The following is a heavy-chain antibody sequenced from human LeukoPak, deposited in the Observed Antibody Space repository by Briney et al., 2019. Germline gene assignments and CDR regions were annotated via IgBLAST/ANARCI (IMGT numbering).Heavy chain of an antibody. CDR3: ARSYSRAYCGGDCYEGY. CDR2: ISAYNGNT. J-gene: IGHJ4*02. V-gene: IGHV1-18*01. CDR1: GYTFTSYG. D-gene: IGHD2-21*02. Sequence: ASVKVSCKASGYTFTSYGISWVRQAPGQGLEWMGWISAYNGNTNYAQQLQGRDTMTTDTSTSTAYMELRSLRSDDTAVYYCARSYSRAYCGGDCYEGYWGQGTLVTVSS.